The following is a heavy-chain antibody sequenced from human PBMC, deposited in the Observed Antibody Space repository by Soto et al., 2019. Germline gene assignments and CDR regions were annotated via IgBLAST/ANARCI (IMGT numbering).Heavy chain of an antibody. Sequence: EVQVLESGGGLVQPGGSLRLSCVASGFTFSTYAMNWVRQAPGKGLEWVSGISGSGSDRYYADSVRGRFTISRDNSNNTLNLQMDSLRADDTAIYYCTKTPRSYYYSMDVWGKGTTVSVSS. D-gene: IGHD3-10*01. CDR3: TKTPRSYYYSMDV. V-gene: IGHV3-23*01. CDR2: ISGSGSDR. CDR1: GFTFSTYA. J-gene: IGHJ6*03.